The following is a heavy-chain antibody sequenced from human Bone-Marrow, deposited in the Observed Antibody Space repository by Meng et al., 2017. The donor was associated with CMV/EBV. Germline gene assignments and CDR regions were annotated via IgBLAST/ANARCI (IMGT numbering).Heavy chain of an antibody. D-gene: IGHD2-8*02. CDR2: IYYSGST. V-gene: IGHV4-39*01. J-gene: IGHJ6*02. CDR3: ARQGVVYGIRYGREV. Sequence: GSLRLSCTVSGGSISSSSYYWGWIRQPPGKGLEWIGSIYYSGSTYYNPSLKSRVTISVDTSKNQFSLKLSSVTAADTAVYYCARQGVVYGIRYGREVWGQGNTVNVAS. CDR1: GGSISSSSYY.